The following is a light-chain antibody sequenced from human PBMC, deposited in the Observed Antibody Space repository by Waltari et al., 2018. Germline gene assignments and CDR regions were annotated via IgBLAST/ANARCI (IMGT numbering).Light chain of an antibody. CDR1: NIGSKS. Sequence: YVLTPPPAVSEAPGKTARTTCGGNNIGSKSVHWYQQKPGQAPVLGVYDDSDRPSGIPERVSGPNAGSPATLTISRVEAGDEGDGYCRVLHSSSDHPVLVGGGTKLTVL. CDR3: RVLHSSSDHPVL. V-gene: IGLV3-21*03. CDR2: DDS. J-gene: IGLJ2*01.